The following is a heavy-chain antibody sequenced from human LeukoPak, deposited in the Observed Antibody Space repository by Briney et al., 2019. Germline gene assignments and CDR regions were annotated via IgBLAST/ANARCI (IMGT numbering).Heavy chain of an antibody. D-gene: IGHD3-22*01. V-gene: IGHV3-7*01. CDR1: GFTFSTSW. CDR2: IQQDGSAK. CDR3: ARFSLYDNSGYYSWLFDF. J-gene: IGHJ4*02. Sequence: PGGSLRLSCAASGFTFSTSWMSWVRQAPGKGLGWVANIQQDGSAKYYVDSVKGRFTISRDNAKNSLYLQMNSLRAEDTAVYYCARFSLYDNSGYYSWLFDFWGQGTLVTVSS.